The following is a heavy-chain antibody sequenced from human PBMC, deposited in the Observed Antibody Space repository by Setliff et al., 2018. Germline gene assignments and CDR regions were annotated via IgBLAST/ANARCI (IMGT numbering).Heavy chain of an antibody. J-gene: IGHJ4*02. CDR2: IDPSGNT. D-gene: IGHD3-10*01. CDR1: GASITSGGFY. CDR3: ARSLGSGSYYNSRPFYSDY. Sequence: SETLSLTCSVSGASITSGGFYWTWIRQPAGKGLEWIGHIDPSGNTNYHPSLKSRVTISGDTSKNQFSLKLTSVTAADTAVYFCARSLGSGSYYNSRPFYSDYWGQGTLVTVSS. V-gene: IGHV4-61*09.